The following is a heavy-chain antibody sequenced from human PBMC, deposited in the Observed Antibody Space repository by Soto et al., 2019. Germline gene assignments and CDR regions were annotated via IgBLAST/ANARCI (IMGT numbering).Heavy chain of an antibody. CDR2: INHSGST. J-gene: IGHJ6*02. V-gene: IGHV4-34*01. D-gene: IGHD3-3*01. Sequence: SETLSLTCAVYGGSFSGYYWSWIRQPPGKGLEWIGEINHSGSTNYNPSLKSRVTISVDTSKNQFSLKLSSVTAADTAVYYCARQYAYYDFWSGPPGMDVWGQGTTVTVSS. CDR3: ARQYAYYDFWSGPPGMDV. CDR1: GGSFSGYY.